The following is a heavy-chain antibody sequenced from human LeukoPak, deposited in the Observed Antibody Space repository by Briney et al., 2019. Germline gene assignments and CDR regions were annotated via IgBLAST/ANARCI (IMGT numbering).Heavy chain of an antibody. Sequence: PGGSLRLSCSASGFTFTTYAMHWVRQAPGKGLDYVSAISSNGGSTYYADSVKGRFTISRDNSKNTLYLQMSRLRSDDTAVYYCARVRIGQQLDKYYYYAMDVWGQGTTVTVSS. CDR2: ISSNGGST. V-gene: IGHV3-64D*06. CDR3: ARVRIGQQLDKYYYYAMDV. CDR1: GFTFTTYA. D-gene: IGHD6-13*01. J-gene: IGHJ6*02.